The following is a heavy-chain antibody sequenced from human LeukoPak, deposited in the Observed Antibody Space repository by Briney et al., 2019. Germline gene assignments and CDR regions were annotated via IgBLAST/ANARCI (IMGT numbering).Heavy chain of an antibody. CDR3: ARPGCGGNCYYRMDV. CDR2: IWYDGSNK. Sequence: PGGSLRLSCAASGFTFSSYGMHWVRQAPGKGLEWVAVIWYDGSNKYYADSVKGRFTISRDNSKNTLYLQMNSLRADDTAVYYCARPGCGGNCYYRMDVWGKGTTVTVSS. V-gene: IGHV3-33*01. D-gene: IGHD2-21*01. J-gene: IGHJ6*04. CDR1: GFTFSSYG.